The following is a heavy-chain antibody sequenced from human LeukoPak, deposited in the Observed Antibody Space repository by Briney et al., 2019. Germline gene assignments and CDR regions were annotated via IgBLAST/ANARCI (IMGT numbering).Heavy chain of an antibody. D-gene: IGHD2-15*01. CDR2: IYHSGST. J-gene: IGHJ5*02. CDR1: GGSISSSNW. CDR3: ARETRSGGSLLRGNWFDP. Sequence: SETLSLTCAVSGGSISSSNWWSWVRQPPGKGLEWIGEIYHSGSTNYNPSLKSRVTISVDKSKNQFSLKLSSVTAADTAVYYCARETRSGGSLLRGNWFDPWGQGTLVTVSS. V-gene: IGHV4-4*02.